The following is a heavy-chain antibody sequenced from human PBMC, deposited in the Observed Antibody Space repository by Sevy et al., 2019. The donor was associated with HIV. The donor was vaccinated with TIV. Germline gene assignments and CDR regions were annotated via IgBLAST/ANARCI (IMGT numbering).Heavy chain of an antibody. CDR2: ISGTVDYT. D-gene: IGHD5-18*01. CDR3: AKKMGGGSGMAFLVDY. V-gene: IGHV3-23*01. CDR1: GFTFSSFA. Sequence: GGSLRLSCAASGFTFSSFAMGWVRQAPGKGLDWISVISGTVDYTYYADSVKGRFTISRDNSKNTLFLQMNSLRAEDTAIFYCAKKMGGGSGMAFLVDYWGQGTLVTVSS. J-gene: IGHJ4*02.